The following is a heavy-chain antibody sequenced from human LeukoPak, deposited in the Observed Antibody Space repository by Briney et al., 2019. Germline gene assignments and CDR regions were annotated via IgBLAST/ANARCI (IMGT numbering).Heavy chain of an antibody. V-gene: IGHV4-59*01. Sequence: SETLSLTCTVSGGSISSYYWSWIRQPPGKGLEWIGNIYYSGSTNYNPSLKSRVTISVDTSKNQFSLKLSSVTAADTAVYYCTRGSIAYYYMDVWGKGTTITISS. D-gene: IGHD3-22*01. CDR1: GGSISSYY. CDR2: IYYSGST. J-gene: IGHJ6*03. CDR3: TRGSIAYYYMDV.